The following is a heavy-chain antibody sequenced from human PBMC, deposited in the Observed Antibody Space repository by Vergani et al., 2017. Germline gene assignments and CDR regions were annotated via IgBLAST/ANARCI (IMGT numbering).Heavy chain of an antibody. V-gene: IGHV4-34*01. CDR3: ACIARAPTRGNPAPDY. J-gene: IGHJ4*02. Sequence: QVQLQEWGAGLLKTSETLSLTCGVSGGSFSDYYWSWIRQAPGMGLEWIGEVNHGGSTNYNPSLKSRVSISVDTSKNQFSLQSTSLTAADSALYFCACIARAPTRGNPAPDYWGQGSLVTVSS. CDR1: GGSFSDYY. D-gene: IGHD2-8*01. CDR2: VNHGGST.